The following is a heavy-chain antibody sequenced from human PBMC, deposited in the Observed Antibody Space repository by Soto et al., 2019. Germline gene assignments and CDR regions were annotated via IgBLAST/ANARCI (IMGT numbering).Heavy chain of an antibody. CDR2: LTVTGDSA. V-gene: IGHV3-23*01. Sequence: EVQLLESGGGLVQPGGSLILSCAASGFRLSDSAVSWVRQAPGKGLESGASLTVTGDSAFYSDYVKGRFTISRDISKSTLYLQMNSLRAEDTAVYYCAKNGCSYPACYPYYYYVDVWGRGTTVTVSS. J-gene: IGHJ6*03. CDR3: AKNGCSYPACYPYYYYVDV. CDR1: GFRLSDSA. D-gene: IGHD2-15*01.